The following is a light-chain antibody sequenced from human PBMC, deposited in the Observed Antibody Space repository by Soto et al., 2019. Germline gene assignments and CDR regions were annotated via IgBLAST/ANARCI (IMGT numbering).Light chain of an antibody. CDR3: PQSYSIPS. CDR1: QSISNY. J-gene: IGKJ3*01. Sequence: DIQMTQSPSSLSASVGDRVTITCRASQSISNYLNWYQQKPGKAPKLLIYAASSLQSGVPSRFRGSGSETDFTLTISSLQAEDFATYYCPQSYSIPSFGPGTKVDIK. V-gene: IGKV1-39*01. CDR2: AAS.